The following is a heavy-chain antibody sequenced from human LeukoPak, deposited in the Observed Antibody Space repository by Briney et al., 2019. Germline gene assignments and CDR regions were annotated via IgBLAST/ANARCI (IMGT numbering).Heavy chain of an antibody. Sequence: ASVKVSCKASGYTFTSYYMHWVRQAPGQGLEWMGIINPSGGSTSYAQKFQGRVTMTRDTSTSTVYMELSSLRPEDTAVYYCWASYDILAGYYPHFDYWGQGTLVTASS. CDR3: WASYDILAGYYPHFDY. D-gene: IGHD3-9*01. CDR2: INPSGGST. J-gene: IGHJ4*02. V-gene: IGHV1-46*01. CDR1: GYTFTSYY.